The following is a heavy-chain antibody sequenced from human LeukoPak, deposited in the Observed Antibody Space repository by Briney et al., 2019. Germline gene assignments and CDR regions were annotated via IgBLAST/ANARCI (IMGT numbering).Heavy chain of an antibody. CDR1: GFTFSSYS. CDR2: ISSSSSYI. CDR3: ARVIRQQLVIKATELGY. Sequence: GGSLRLSCAASGFTFSSYSMNWVRQAPGKGLEWVSSISSSSSYIYYADSVKGRFTISRDNAKNSLYLQMNSLRAEDTAAYYCARVIRQQLVIKATELGYWGQGTLVTVSS. V-gene: IGHV3-21*01. J-gene: IGHJ4*02. D-gene: IGHD6-13*01.